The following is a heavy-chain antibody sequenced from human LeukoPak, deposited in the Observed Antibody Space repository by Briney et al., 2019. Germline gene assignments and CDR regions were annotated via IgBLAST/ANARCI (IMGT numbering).Heavy chain of an antibody. V-gene: IGHV3-23*01. D-gene: IGHD3-10*01. CDR1: GFTFSSFA. J-gene: IGHJ3*02. Sequence: AGSLRLSCAASGFTFSSFAMSWVRQAPGKGLEWVSALSGSGTTTYFADSVKGRFTISRDNSKNTLYLQMNSLRVEDTAVYYCARWDYYGRGAFDIWGQGTMVTVSS. CDR3: ARWDYYGRGAFDI. CDR2: LSGSGTTT.